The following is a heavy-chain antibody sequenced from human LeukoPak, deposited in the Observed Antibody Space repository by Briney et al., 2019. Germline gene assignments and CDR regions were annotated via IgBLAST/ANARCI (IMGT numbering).Heavy chain of an antibody. J-gene: IGHJ4*02. Sequence: PGGSLRLSRAASGFTFSDYYMSWIRQAPGKRLEWGSYISSSGSTIYYADSVKGRFTISRDNAKNSLYLQMNSLRAEDTAVYYCARGRMTTVTGPGVYWGQGTLVTVSS. CDR2: ISSSGSTI. D-gene: IGHD4-17*01. V-gene: IGHV3-11*01. CDR3: ARGRMTTVTGPGVY. CDR1: GFTFSDYY.